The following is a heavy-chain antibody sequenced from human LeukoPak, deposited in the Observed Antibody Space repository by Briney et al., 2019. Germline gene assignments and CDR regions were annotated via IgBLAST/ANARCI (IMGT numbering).Heavy chain of an antibody. V-gene: IGHV3-48*04. D-gene: IGHD3-10*01. CDR1: GFTFNVYS. CDR3: AKGGLLWFGEYSFDY. J-gene: IGHJ4*02. Sequence: GGSLRLSCAASGFTFNVYSMNWVRQAPGKGLEWVSFISSSLDSSMYYADSVKGRFTISRDNAKNTLYLQMNSLRAEDTAVYYCAKGGLLWFGEYSFDYWGQGTLVTVSS. CDR2: ISSSLDSSM.